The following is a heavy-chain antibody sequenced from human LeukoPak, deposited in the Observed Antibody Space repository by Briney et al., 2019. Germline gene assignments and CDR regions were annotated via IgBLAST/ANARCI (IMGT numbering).Heavy chain of an antibody. V-gene: IGHV4-59*01. CDR3: ARDKGPPEYYFDY. J-gene: IGHJ4*02. Sequence: PSETLSLTCTVSGGSISSYYWSWIRRPPGKGLEWIGYIYYSGSTNYNPSLKSRVTISVDTSKNQFSLKLSSVTAADTAAYYCARDKGPPEYYFDYWGQGTLVTVSS. CDR2: IYYSGST. CDR1: GGSISSYY.